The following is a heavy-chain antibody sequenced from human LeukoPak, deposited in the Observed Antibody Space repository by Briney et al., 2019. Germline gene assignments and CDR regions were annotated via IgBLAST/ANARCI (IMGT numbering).Heavy chain of an antibody. V-gene: IGHV5-51*01. Sequence: GESLKISCKGSGYSFTSYWNGWVRQMPGKGLEWMGIIYPGDSDTRYSPSFQGQVTISADKSISTAYLQWSSLQASDTAMYYCARHALAGDRRIDYWGQGTLVTVSS. J-gene: IGHJ4*02. D-gene: IGHD2-21*02. CDR2: IYPGDSDT. CDR3: ARHALAGDRRIDY. CDR1: GYSFTSYW.